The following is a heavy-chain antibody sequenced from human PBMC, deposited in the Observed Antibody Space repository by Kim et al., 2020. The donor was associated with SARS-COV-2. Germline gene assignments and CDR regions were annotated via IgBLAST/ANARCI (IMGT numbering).Heavy chain of an antibody. J-gene: IGHJ6*02. CDR3: ARRSGYYNYYYYGMDV. D-gene: IGHD3-22*01. Sequence: SVKGRFTISRDNARKTLYLQMKSLRAEDTAVYYCARRSGYYNYYYYGMDVWGQGTTVTVSS. V-gene: IGHV3-74*01.